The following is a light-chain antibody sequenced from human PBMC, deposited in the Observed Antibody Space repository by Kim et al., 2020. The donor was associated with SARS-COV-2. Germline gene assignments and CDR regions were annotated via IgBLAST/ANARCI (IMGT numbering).Light chain of an antibody. CDR3: QSADSSGTYWV. CDR1: ALPKQY. J-gene: IGLJ3*02. Sequence: SYELTQPPSVSVSPGQTARITCSGDALPKQYAYWYQQKPGQAPVLVIYKDSERPSGIPERLSGSSSGTTVTLTISGVQAEDEADYYCQSADSSGTYWVFCG. V-gene: IGLV3-25*03. CDR2: KDS.